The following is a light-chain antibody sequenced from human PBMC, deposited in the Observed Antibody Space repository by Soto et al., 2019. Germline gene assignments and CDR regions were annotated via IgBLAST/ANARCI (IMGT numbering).Light chain of an antibody. CDR3: QQYNSYSLT. CDR2: KAS. V-gene: IGKV1-5*03. CDR1: QSISSW. Sequence: DIQMTQSPSTLSASVGDRVTITCRASQSISSWLAWYQQTPGKAPKLLIYKASSLESGVPSRLSGSGSGTEFTLTISGLQPDHFATYYCQQYNSYSLTFGQGTKVEIK. J-gene: IGKJ1*01.